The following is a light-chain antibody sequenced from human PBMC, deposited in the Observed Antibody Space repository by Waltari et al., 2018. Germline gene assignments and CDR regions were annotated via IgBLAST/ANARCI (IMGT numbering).Light chain of an antibody. CDR1: SSDIGDYDY. V-gene: IGLV2-8*01. CDR3: CSYAGTNNFYV. J-gene: IGLJ1*01. CDR2: EVI. Sequence: QSALTQPPSASGSPGESVTISCTGTSSDIGDYDYVSWYQQHPGKAPKLMIYEVIKRPSGVPDRFSGSKSGNTASLTVSWLQAEDEADYYCCSYAGTNNFYVFGTGTKVTVL.